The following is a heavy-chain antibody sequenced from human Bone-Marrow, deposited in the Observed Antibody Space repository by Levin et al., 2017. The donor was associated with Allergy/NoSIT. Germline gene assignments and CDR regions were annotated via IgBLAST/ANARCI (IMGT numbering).Heavy chain of an antibody. Sequence: SETLSLTCAVSGGSIDSGDYLWSWIRQPPGKGLEWIGDIHYSGRTHYNPSLKSRLTISLDKSKKNFSLQLTSVTAADTAVYFCARGLMIWWFDPWGPGTLVSVSS. V-gene: IGHV4-30-4*01. J-gene: IGHJ5*02. D-gene: IGHD3/OR15-3a*01. CDR2: IHYSGRT. CDR3: ARGLMIWWFDP. CDR1: GGSIDSGDYL.